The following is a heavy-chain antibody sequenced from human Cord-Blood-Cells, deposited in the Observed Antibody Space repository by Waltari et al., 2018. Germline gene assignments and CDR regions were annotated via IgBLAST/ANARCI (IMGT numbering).Heavy chain of an antibody. CDR1: GGSFSGYY. J-gene: IGHJ4*02. D-gene: IGHD3-10*01. Sequence: QVQLQQWGAGLLKPSETLSLTCAVYGGSFSGYYWSWIRQPPGKGLEWIGEIKHSGSPNYNPSLKSRVTISVDTSKNQFSLKLSSVTAADTAVYYCAGAPYGSGLDYWGQGTLVTVSS. V-gene: IGHV4-34*01. CDR2: IKHSGSP. CDR3: AGAPYGSGLDY.